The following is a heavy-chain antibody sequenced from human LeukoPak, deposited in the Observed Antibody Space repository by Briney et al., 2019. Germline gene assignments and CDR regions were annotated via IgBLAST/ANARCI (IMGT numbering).Heavy chain of an antibody. CDR1: GGSISSYY. V-gene: IGHV4-59*01. D-gene: IGHD2-15*01. CDR3: ARWIEVVDAFDI. Sequence: SETLSLTCTVSGGSISSYYWSWLRQPPGKGLEWIGYIYYSGSTNYNPSLKSRVTISVDTSKNQFSLKLSSVTAADTAVYYCARWIEVVDAFDIWGQGTMVTVSS. CDR2: IYYSGST. J-gene: IGHJ3*02.